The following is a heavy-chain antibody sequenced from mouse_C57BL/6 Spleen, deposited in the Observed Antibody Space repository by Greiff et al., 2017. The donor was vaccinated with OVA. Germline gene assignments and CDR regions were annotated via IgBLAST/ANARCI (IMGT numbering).Heavy chain of an antibody. CDR2: IDPENGDT. D-gene: IGHD4-1*01. J-gene: IGHJ2*01. CDR3: TTNKLGNY. Sequence: EVQLQESGAELVRPGASVKLSCTASGFNIKDDYMHWVKQRPEQGLEWIGWIDPENGDTEYASKFQGKATITADTSSNTAYLQLSSLTSEDTAVYYCTTNKLGNYWGQGTTLTVSS. CDR1: GFNIKDDY. V-gene: IGHV14-4*01.